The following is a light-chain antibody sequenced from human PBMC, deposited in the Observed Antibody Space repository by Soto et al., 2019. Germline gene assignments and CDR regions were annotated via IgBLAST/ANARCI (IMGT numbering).Light chain of an antibody. J-gene: IGKJ1*01. Sequence: DIQMTQSPSSLSASVGDRVTITCQASQDISNYLNWYQQKPGKAPKLLIYAASNLQSGVPSRFSGSGSETDFTLTISSLQPEDFATYYCQHSYTTPPWTFGQGTKVDIK. V-gene: IGKV1-39*01. CDR1: QDISNY. CDR3: QHSYTTPPWT. CDR2: AAS.